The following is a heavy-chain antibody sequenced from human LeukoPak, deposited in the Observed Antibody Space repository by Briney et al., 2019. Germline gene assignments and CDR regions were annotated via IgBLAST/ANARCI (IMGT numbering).Heavy chain of an antibody. J-gene: IGHJ4*02. CDR1: GFTFSNYN. Sequence: GGSLRLSCAASGFTFSNYNINWVRQAPGKGLEWVSSISSRGSYIYYADSVKGQFAISADNAMNSLYLQMNSLRAEDTAVYYCARGYSSSWYDLYYFDYWGQGTLVTVSS. D-gene: IGHD6-13*01. V-gene: IGHV3-21*01. CDR3: ARGYSSSWYDLYYFDY. CDR2: ISSRGSYI.